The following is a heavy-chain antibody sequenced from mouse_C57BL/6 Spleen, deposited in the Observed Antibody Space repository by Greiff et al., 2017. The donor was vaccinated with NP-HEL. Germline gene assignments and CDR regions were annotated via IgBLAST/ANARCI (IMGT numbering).Heavy chain of an antibody. J-gene: IGHJ3*01. V-gene: IGHV5-4*01. CDR3: ARDRTGTSLAY. CDR2: ISDGGSYT. D-gene: IGHD4-1*01. Sequence: EVQRVESGGGLVKPGGSLKLSCAASGFTFSSYAMSWVRQTPEKRLEWVATISDGGSYTYYPDNVKGRFTISRDNAKNNLYLQMSHLKSEDTAMYYCARDRTGTSLAYWGQGTLVTVSA. CDR1: GFTFSSYA.